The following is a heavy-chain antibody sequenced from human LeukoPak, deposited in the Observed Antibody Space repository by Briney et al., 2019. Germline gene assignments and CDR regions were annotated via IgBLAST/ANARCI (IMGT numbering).Heavy chain of an antibody. CDR2: IYSGGST. V-gene: IGHV3-53*01. CDR3: AKGAYQLPNWFDP. J-gene: IGHJ5*02. D-gene: IGHD2-2*01. Sequence: GGSLRLSCAASGFTVSRNYMSWVRQAPGKGLEWVSVIYSGGSTYYADSVKGRFTISRDNSKNTLYLQMNSLRAEDTAVYYCAKGAYQLPNWFDPWGQGTLVTVSS. CDR1: GFTVSRNY.